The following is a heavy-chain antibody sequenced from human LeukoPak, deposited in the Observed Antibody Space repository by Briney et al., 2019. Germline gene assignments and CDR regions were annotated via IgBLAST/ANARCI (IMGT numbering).Heavy chain of an antibody. CDR3: AREQEDDAYYYDSSGYLPDY. Sequence: PGGSLRLSCAASGFTFSSYWMSWVRQAPGKGLEWVANIKQDGSEKYYVDSVKGRFTISRDNAKNSLYLQMNSLRAEDTAAYYCAREQEDDAYYYDSSGYLPDYWGQGTLVTVSS. D-gene: IGHD3-22*01. CDR1: GFTFSSYW. CDR2: IKQDGSEK. J-gene: IGHJ4*02. V-gene: IGHV3-7*03.